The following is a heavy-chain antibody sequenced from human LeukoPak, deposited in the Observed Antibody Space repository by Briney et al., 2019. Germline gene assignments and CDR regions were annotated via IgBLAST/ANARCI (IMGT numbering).Heavy chain of an antibody. CDR3: AREESSSSGYYFDY. J-gene: IGHJ4*02. V-gene: IGHV3-21*01. CDR1: GFTFSSYS. CDR2: ISSNSNI. D-gene: IGHD6-6*01. Sequence: PGGSLRLSCAASGFTFSSYSMNWVRQAPGKGLEWVSSISSNSNIYYADSVKGRFTISRDNAKNSLYLQMNSLRAEDTAAYYCAREESSSSGYYFDYWGQGALVTVSS.